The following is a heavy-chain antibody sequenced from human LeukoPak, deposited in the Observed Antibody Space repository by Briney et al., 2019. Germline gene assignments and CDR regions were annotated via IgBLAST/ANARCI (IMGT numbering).Heavy chain of an antibody. Sequence: GGSLRLSCAASGFTFSNYVMSWVRQAPGKGLEWVSAVYDGDTTYYADSVKGRFTISRDNSKNTLYLQINSLRVEDTAVYFCARDRLLYLDYWGQGTPVTVSS. V-gene: IGHV3-53*01. J-gene: IGHJ4*02. CDR3: ARDRLLYLDY. CDR1: GFTFSNYV. CDR2: VYDGDTT. D-gene: IGHD2-21*02.